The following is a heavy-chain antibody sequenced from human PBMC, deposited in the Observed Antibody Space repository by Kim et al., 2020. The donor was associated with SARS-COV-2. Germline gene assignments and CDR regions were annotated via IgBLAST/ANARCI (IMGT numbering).Heavy chain of an antibody. Sequence: GGSLRLSCAASGFTFSSYGMHWVRQAPGKGLEWVAVISYDGSNKYYADSVKGRFTISRDNSKNTLYLQMNSLRAEDTAVYYCAKDGYDPRQSTHAFDIWGQGTMVTVSS. V-gene: IGHV3-30*18. CDR1: GFTFSSYG. CDR3: AKDGYDPRQSTHAFDI. D-gene: IGHD5-12*01. CDR2: ISYDGSNK. J-gene: IGHJ3*02.